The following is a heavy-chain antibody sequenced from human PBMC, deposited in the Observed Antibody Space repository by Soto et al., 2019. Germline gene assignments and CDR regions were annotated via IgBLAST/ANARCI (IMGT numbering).Heavy chain of an antibody. CDR3: ARGPLEHDCSGGSCSDY. CDR1: GGTFSSYA. D-gene: IGHD2-15*01. CDR2: IIPIFGTA. V-gene: IGHV1-69*12. J-gene: IGHJ4*02. Sequence: QVQLVQSGAEVKKPGSSVKVSCKASGGTFSSYAISWVRQAPGQGLEWMGGIIPIFGTANYAQKFQGRVTITADESTSTAYMELSSLRSEDTAVYYCARGPLEHDCSGGSCSDYWGQGTLVTVSS.